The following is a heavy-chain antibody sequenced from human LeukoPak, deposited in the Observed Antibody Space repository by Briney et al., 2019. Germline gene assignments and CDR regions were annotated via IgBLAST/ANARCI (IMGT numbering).Heavy chain of an antibody. CDR3: AKASSIRAPGDY. CDR1: GFTFSSYG. CDR2: IRYDGSNK. V-gene: IGHV3-30*02. D-gene: IGHD2-21*01. J-gene: IGHJ4*02. Sequence: PGGSLRLSCAASGFTFSSYGMHWVRQAPGKGLEWVAFIRYDGSNKYYADSVKGRFTISRDNSKNTPYLQMNSLRAEDTAVYYCAKASSIRAPGDYWGQGTLVTVSS.